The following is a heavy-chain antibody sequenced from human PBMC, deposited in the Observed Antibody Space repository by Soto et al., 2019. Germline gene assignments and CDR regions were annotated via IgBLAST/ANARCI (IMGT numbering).Heavy chain of an antibody. CDR3: TQDGGSRDWLTVN. D-gene: IGHD3-9*01. J-gene: IGHJ4*02. V-gene: IGHV3-23*01. Sequence: EVQLLESGGDLVQPGGSLRLSCAASGFTFTSYAMSWIRQAPGKGLGWVSAITGGGDNTYYADSVKGRFIISRDNSKNTLYLQMNSLRAEDTAFYYCTQDGGSRDWLTVNWGQGTLVTVSS. CDR1: GFTFTSYA. CDR2: ITGGGDNT.